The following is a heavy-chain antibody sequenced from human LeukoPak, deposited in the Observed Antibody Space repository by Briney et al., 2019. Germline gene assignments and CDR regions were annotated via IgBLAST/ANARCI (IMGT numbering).Heavy chain of an antibody. Sequence: GSSVKVSCKASGGTFSSYAISWVRQAPGQGLEWMGGIIPIFGTANYAQKFQGRVTITADKSTSTAYMELSSLRSEDTAVYYCASPQPLRFLEWLPLDYWGQGTLVTVSS. D-gene: IGHD3-3*01. CDR3: ASPQPLRFLEWLPLDY. CDR2: IIPIFGTA. V-gene: IGHV1-69*06. CDR1: GGTFSSYA. J-gene: IGHJ4*02.